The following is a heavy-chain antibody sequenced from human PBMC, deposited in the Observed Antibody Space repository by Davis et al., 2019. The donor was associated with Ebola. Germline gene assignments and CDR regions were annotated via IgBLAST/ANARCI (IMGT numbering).Heavy chain of an antibody. Sequence: SQTLSLTCAVYGGSFSGYYWSWIRQPPGKGLEWIGEINHSGSTNYNPSLKSRVTISVDRSKNQFSLKLSSVTAADTAVYYCARVSAVYYYYGMDVWGQGTTVTVSS. V-gene: IGHV4-34*01. CDR1: GGSFSGYY. J-gene: IGHJ6*02. CDR3: ARVSAVYYYYGMDV. CDR2: INHSGST.